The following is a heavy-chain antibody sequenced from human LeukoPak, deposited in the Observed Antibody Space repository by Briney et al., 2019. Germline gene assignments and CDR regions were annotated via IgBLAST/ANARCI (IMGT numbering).Heavy chain of an antibody. V-gene: IGHV3-23*01. CDR3: AKADMRNYYDSRGYFL. Sequence: GGSLRLSCAASGFTFSSYAMSWVRQAPGKGLEWVSAISGSGGSTYYADSVKGRFTISRDNSKNTLYLQMNSLRAEDTAVYYCAKADMRNYYDSRGYFLWGQGTLVTVSS. J-gene: IGHJ4*02. CDR2: ISGSGGST. CDR1: GFTFSSYA. D-gene: IGHD3-22*01.